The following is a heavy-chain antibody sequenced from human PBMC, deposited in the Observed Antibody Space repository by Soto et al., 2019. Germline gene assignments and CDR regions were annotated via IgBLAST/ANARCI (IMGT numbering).Heavy chain of an antibody. CDR3: AFGPQDIVVVVAATISNY. V-gene: IGHV3-23*01. CDR1: GFTFSSYA. D-gene: IGHD2-15*01. Sequence: GGSLRLSCASSGFTFSSYAMSWVRQAPGKGLEWVSAISGSGGSTYYADSVKGRFTISRDNSKNTLYLQMNSLRAEDTAVYYCAFGPQDIVVVVAATISNYWGQGTLVTVSS. CDR2: ISGSGGST. J-gene: IGHJ4*02.